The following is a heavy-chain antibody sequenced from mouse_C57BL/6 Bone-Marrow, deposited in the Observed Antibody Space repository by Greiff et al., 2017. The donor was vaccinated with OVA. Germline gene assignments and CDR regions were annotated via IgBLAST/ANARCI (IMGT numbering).Heavy chain of an antibody. V-gene: IGHV5-6*01. CDR1: GFTFSSYG. J-gene: IGHJ1*03. CDR2: ISSGGSYT. CDR3: ARHPFDYGSSYWYFDV. D-gene: IGHD1-1*01. Sequence: EVKLVESGGDLVKPGGSLKLSCAASGFTFSSYGMSWVRQTPDKRLEWVATISSGGSYTYYPDSVKGRFTISRDNAKNTLYLQMSSLKSEDTAMYYCARHPFDYGSSYWYFDVWGTGTTVTVSS.